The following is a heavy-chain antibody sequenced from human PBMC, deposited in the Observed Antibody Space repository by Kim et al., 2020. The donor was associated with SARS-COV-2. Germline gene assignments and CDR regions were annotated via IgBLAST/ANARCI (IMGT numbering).Heavy chain of an antibody. V-gene: IGHV4-31*03. CDR3: ARNARRYFGSVDSFNG. CDR1: GDSITSVGFY. J-gene: IGHJ3*01. CDR2: IFYSGST. Sequence: SETLSLTCTVSGDSITSVGFYWSWLRQYPGKGPEWIGYIFYSGSTSYTPSLKSRIAISRETSKNQFSLRLISVTAADTSIYYCARNARRYFGSVDSFNGWGQGTLVTVSS. D-gene: IGHD1-1*01.